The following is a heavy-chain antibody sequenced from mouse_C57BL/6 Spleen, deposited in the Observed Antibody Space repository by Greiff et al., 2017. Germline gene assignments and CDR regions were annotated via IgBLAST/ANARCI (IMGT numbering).Heavy chain of an antibody. V-gene: IGHV1-15*01. Sequence: QVQLKESGAELVRPGASVTLSCKASGYTFTDYEMNWVKQTPVHGLEWIGAIDPETGGTAYNQKFKGKAILTADKSSSTAYMELRSLTSEDSAVYYCTRGLGGDWGQGTTLTVSS. CDR1: GYTFTDYE. D-gene: IGHD4-1*01. CDR2: IDPETGGT. CDR3: TRGLGGD. J-gene: IGHJ2*01.